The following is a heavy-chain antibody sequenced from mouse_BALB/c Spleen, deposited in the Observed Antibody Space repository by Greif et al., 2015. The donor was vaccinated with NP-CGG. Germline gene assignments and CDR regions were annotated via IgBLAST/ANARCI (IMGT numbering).Heavy chain of an antibody. V-gene: IGHV5-4*02. Sequence: EVMLVESGGGLVKPGGSLKLSCAASGFTFSDYYMYWVRQTPEKRLEWVATISDGGSYTYYPDSVKGRFTISRDNAKNNLYLQMSSLKSEDTAMYYCARDRSLTGVGLAYWGQGTLVTVSA. CDR3: ARDRSLTGVGLAY. D-gene: IGHD4-1*01. CDR2: ISDGGSYT. J-gene: IGHJ3*01. CDR1: GFTFSDYY.